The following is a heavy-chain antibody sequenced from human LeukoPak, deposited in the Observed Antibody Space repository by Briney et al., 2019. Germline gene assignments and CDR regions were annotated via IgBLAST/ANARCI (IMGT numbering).Heavy chain of an antibody. V-gene: IGHV1-18*01. J-gene: IGHJ4*02. D-gene: IGHD3-3*01. CDR1: GYTFTSYG. CDR3: AKDTESRQLDTISYFDS. Sequence: ASVKVSCKASGYTFTSYGISWVRQAPGQGLEWMGWISAYNGNTNYAQKLQGRVTMTTDTSTSTAYMELRSLRSDDTAVYYCAKDTESRQLDTISYFDSWGQGTLVTVSS. CDR2: ISAYNGNT.